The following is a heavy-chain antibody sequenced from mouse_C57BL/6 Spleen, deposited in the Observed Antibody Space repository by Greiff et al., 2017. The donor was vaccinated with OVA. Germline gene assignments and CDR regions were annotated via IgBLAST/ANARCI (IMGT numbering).Heavy chain of an antibody. J-gene: IGHJ2*01. Sequence: EVKLEESGPELVKPGASVKMSCKASGYTFTDYNMHWVKQSHGKSLEWIGYINPNNGGTSYNQKFKGKATLTVNKSSSTAYMELRSLTSEDSAVYYCARQGYYGSSLFDYWGQGTTLTVSS. D-gene: IGHD1-1*01. V-gene: IGHV1-22*01. CDR2: INPNNGGT. CDR1: GYTFTDYN. CDR3: ARQGYYGSSLFDY.